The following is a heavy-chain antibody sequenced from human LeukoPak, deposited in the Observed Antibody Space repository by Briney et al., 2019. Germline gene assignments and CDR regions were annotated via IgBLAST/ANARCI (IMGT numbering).Heavy chain of an antibody. CDR1: GYTFTGYY. D-gene: IGHD3-10*01. CDR2: INPNSGGT. J-gene: IGHJ4*02. Sequence: ASVKVSCKASGYTFTGYYMHWVRQAPGQGLEWMGWINPNSGGTNYAQKLQGRVTMTTDTSTSTAYMELRSLRSDDTAVYYCARVKVRGVIITSKYYFDYWGQGTLVTVSS. V-gene: IGHV1-2*02. CDR3: ARVKVRGVIITSKYYFDY.